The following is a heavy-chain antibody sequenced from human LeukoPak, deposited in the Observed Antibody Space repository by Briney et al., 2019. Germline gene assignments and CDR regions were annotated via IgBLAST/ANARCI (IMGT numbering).Heavy chain of an antibody. V-gene: IGHV1-8*02. CDR1: GYTFTGYY. J-gene: IGHJ4*02. CDR3: ARGQYRYAVDF. Sequence: ASVKVSCKASGYTFTGYYMHWVRQAPGQGLEWMGWMNPNSGHTGFAQKFQGRVTMTRSTSISTAYMELSSLTSDDTAVYYCARGQYRYAVDFWGQGTLVTVSS. CDR2: MNPNSGHT. D-gene: IGHD5-18*01.